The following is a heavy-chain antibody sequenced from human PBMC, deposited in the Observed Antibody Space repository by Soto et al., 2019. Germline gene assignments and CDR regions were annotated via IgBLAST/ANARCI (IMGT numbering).Heavy chain of an antibody. V-gene: IGHV1-3*01. J-gene: IGHJ4*02. Sequence: QIQLVQSGAEVKKPGASVKVSCQASGYTLTSYTLHWERQAPGQGTEWMGWTNDGNGNKKYSQRFQGRLTITSDRSASTAYMELSSLNFEDTAVYYCARGGGWVGDPSFDSWGQGTLVTVSS. CDR1: GYTLTSYT. CDR2: TNDGNGNK. CDR3: ARGGGWVGDPSFDS. D-gene: IGHD3-10*01.